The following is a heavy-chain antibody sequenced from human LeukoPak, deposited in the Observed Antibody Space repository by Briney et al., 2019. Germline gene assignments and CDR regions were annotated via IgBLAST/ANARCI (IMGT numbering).Heavy chain of an antibody. CDR2: ISAYNGNT. Sequence: ASVKVSCKASGYTFTSYGISWVRQAPGQGLEWMGWISAYNGNTNYAQKLQGRVTMTTDTSTSTAYMELSSLRSEDTAVYYCAREGEPYYYDSSGYFCYWGQGTLVTVSS. CDR1: GYTFTSYG. V-gene: IGHV1-18*01. CDR3: AREGEPYYYDSSGYFCY. J-gene: IGHJ4*02. D-gene: IGHD3-22*01.